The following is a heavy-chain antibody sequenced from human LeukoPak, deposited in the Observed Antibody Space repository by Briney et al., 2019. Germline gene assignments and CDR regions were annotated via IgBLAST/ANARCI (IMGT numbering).Heavy chain of an antibody. CDR3: ARLGGWSTVTTDYYDYGMDV. Sequence: SETLSLTCTVSGGSISSYYWTWIRQPPGKGLEWIGYVYYSGGTNYNPSLKSRVSISADTSNNQFSLKLTSVTAADSAVYYCARLGGWSTVTTDYYDYGMDVRGPGSTDTVSS. CDR2: VYYSGGT. CDR1: GGSISSYY. D-gene: IGHD4-17*01. J-gene: IGHJ6*02. V-gene: IGHV4-59*08.